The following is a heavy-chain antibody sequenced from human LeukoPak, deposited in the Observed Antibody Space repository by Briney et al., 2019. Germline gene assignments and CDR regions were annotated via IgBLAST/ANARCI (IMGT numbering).Heavy chain of an antibody. V-gene: IGHV4-61*01. D-gene: IGHD6-19*01. CDR3: ARDGVAGGFDF. CDR1: GGSVSSGSFY. CDR2: IYYSGST. Sequence: SETLSLTCTVSGGSVSSGSFYWHWIRQPPGKGLEWIGYIYYSGSTSYNPSLKSRVTISVDTSKNQYSLKLNSVTAADTAVYYCARDGVAGGFDFWGQGTLVTVSS. J-gene: IGHJ4*02.